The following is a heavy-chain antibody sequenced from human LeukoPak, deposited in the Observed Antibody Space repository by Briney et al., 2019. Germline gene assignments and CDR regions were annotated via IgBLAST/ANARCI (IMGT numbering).Heavy chain of an antibody. Sequence: GASVKVSCKASGYTFTSYYMHWVREAPGQGLEWMGIINPSGGSTSYAQKFQGRVTMTRDMSTSTVYMELSSLRSEDTAVYYCASDTVSAAMGYYYYYMDVWGKGTTVTVSS. CDR1: GYTFTSYY. CDR2: INPSGGST. CDR3: ASDTVSAAMGYYYYYMDV. D-gene: IGHD2-2*01. V-gene: IGHV1-46*01. J-gene: IGHJ6*03.